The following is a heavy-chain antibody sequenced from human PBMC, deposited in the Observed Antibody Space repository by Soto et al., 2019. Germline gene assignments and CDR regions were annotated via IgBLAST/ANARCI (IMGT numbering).Heavy chain of an antibody. V-gene: IGHV3-74*01. Sequence: GGSLRLSCAASGFTFSSYWMHWVRQAPGKGLVWVSRINSDGSSTSYADSVKGRFTISRDNAKNTLYLQMNSLRAEDTAVYYCARSLDYYDFWSGYYTGNQDAFDIWGQGTMVTVSS. CDR2: INSDGSST. CDR1: GFTFSSYW. J-gene: IGHJ3*02. CDR3: ARSLDYYDFWSGYYTGNQDAFDI. D-gene: IGHD3-3*01.